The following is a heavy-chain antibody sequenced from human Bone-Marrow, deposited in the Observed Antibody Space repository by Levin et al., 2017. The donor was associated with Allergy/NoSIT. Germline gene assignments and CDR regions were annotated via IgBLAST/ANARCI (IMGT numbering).Heavy chain of an antibody. Sequence: PGASVKVSCKTTGATGDTFSGSAITWVRQAPGQGLEWMGRITPMFGTPTYAQRLQGRVTISADQSTTTHYMELSSLRSEDTAVYYCARTVAGATFDFWGQGTLVTVSS. D-gene: IGHD6-19*01. CDR1: GDTFSGSA. J-gene: IGHJ4*02. CDR3: ARTVAGATFDF. CDR2: ITPMFGTP. V-gene: IGHV1-69*13.